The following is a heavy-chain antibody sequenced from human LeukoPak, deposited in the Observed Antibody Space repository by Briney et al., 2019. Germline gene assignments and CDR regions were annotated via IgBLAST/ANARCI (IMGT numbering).Heavy chain of an antibody. Sequence: GGSLRLSCAASGLTFTTSGMSWVRQAPGKGPEWVSSITGSGGNTYYADSVKGRFTISRDNAKNSLYLQMNSLRAEDTAVYYCARDPDTAMGSDAFDIWGQGTMVTVSS. CDR1: GLTFTTSG. CDR3: ARDPDTAMGSDAFDI. CDR2: ITGSGGNT. V-gene: IGHV3-23*01. J-gene: IGHJ3*02. D-gene: IGHD5-18*01.